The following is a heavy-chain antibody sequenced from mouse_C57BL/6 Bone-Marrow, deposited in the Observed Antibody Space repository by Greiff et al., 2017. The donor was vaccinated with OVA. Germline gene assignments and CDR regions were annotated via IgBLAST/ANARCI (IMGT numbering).Heavy chain of an antibody. V-gene: IGHV1-74*01. Sequence: VQRVESGADLVKPGASVKVSCKASGYTFTSYWMHWVKQRPGQGLEWIGRIHPSDSDTKYNQKFKGKATLTVDKSSSTAYMQLSSLTSEGAAVYYCSIGGSWFAYWGKGTLVTVSA. CDR3: SIGGSWFAY. CDR2: IHPSDSDT. J-gene: IGHJ3*01. CDR1: GYTFTSYW.